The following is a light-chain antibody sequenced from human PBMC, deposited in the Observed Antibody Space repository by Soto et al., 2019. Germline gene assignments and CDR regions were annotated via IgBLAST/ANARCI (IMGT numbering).Light chain of an antibody. Sequence: QSVLTQPPSASGTPGQRVTISCSGSSSNIGSNYVYWHQQLPGTASKLLIYRNNQRPSGVPDRFSGSKSGTSASLAISGLRAEDEANYYCAAWDDSLSGVVFGGGTKVTVL. V-gene: IGLV1-47*01. CDR2: RNN. CDR3: AAWDDSLSGVV. CDR1: SSNIGSNY. J-gene: IGLJ3*02.